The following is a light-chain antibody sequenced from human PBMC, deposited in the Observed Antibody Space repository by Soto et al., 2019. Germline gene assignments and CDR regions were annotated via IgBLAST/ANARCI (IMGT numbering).Light chain of an antibody. CDR3: QSYDHTLKGCV. Sequence: QSVLTQPPSVSGAPGQRVIISCTGGSSNIGADYEVHWYQQLPGTAPKLLIYGNTNRPSGVPDRFSGSKSGSSASLAITGLQAEDEAEYYSQSYDHTLKGCVFGTVTKLTVL. V-gene: IGLV1-40*01. J-gene: IGLJ1*01. CDR2: GNT. CDR1: SSNIGADYE.